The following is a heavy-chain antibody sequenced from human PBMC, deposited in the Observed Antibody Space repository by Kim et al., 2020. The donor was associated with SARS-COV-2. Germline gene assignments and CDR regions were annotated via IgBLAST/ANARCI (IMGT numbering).Heavy chain of an antibody. Sequence: GGSLRLSCAASGFTFRNYVMTWVRQAPGKGLEWVSAISDNVGTTYYADSVKGRFTISRDNSKNTLYLQMNSLRHEDTAVYYCAFRGYSYGYVYWGQGSLVTVSS. CDR3: AFRGYSYGYVY. CDR2: ISDNVGTT. D-gene: IGHD5-18*01. CDR1: GFTFRNYV. V-gene: IGHV3-23*01. J-gene: IGHJ4*02.